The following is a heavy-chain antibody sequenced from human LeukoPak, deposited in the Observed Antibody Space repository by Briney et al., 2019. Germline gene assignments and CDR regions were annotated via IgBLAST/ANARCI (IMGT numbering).Heavy chain of an antibody. J-gene: IGHJ4*02. CDR1: GFTFSSYG. V-gene: IGHV3-30*03. CDR2: ISHDGSDK. CDR3: ATRGDGDFGYYFDY. Sequence: PGRSLRLSCAASGFTFSSYGMHWVRQAPGKGLEWVAFISHDGSDKYYVDSVKGRFTISRDISKNTLYLQMNSLRGEDTAVYYCATRGDGDFGYYFDYWGQGTLVTVSS. D-gene: IGHD4-17*01.